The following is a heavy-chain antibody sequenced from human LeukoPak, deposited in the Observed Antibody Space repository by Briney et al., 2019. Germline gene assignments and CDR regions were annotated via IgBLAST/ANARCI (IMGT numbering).Heavy chain of an antibody. Sequence: ASVKVSCKASGYIFTGYYMHWVRQAPGQGLEWMGWINPNSGGTNYAQKFQGRVTMTRDTSISTAYMELSRLRSDDTAVYYCATNPTYYYDSSGYFELDYWGQGTLVTVSS. D-gene: IGHD3-22*01. CDR2: INPNSGGT. J-gene: IGHJ4*02. CDR1: GYIFTGYY. CDR3: ATNPTYYYDSSGYFELDY. V-gene: IGHV1-2*02.